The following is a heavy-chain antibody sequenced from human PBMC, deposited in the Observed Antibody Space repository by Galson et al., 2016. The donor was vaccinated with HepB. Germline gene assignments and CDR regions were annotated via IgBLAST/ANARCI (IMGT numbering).Heavy chain of an antibody. CDR1: GYTFVNYA. D-gene: IGHD6-19*01. V-gene: IGHV1-3*01. CDR2: INVANGIG. CDR3: ARSAVLVGSGGLHFDF. J-gene: IGHJ4*02. Sequence: SVKVSCKASGYTFVNYALHWVRQAPGQSLEWMGWINVANGIGRYSQKFQDRLTITRDTSATTVSMELSSLTSEDTSVYYCARSAVLVGSGGLHFDFWGQGTLVTVSS.